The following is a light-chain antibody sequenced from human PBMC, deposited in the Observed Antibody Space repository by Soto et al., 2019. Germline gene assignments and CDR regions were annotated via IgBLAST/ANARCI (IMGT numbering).Light chain of an antibody. J-gene: IGKJ5*01. CDR2: WAT. Sequence: DIMMTQSPDSLAVSLGERATINCKSSQSVLYSSNSQNYLAWYQQKPGQPPKLLIYWATTRQSGLPDRFSGSGSGTDFTLTISSLQAEDVAVYYCQQYYSTPPTFGQGTRLEIK. CDR3: QQYYSTPPT. CDR1: QSVLYSSNSQNY. V-gene: IGKV4-1*01.